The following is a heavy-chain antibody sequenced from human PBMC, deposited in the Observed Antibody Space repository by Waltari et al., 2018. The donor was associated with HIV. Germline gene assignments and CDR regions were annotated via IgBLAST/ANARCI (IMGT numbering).Heavy chain of an antibody. D-gene: IGHD6-6*01. J-gene: IGHJ6*02. Sequence: VQLQESGPGLLKPSETLSLTCPVSHASINVPYWTWIRQPPWKGLEWIGYVYYCGGTSYNPSLHNRVTIPQDTSKNHFSLKLTSVTAADTAVYYCARSWRMSTRPHYFYGMDVWGQGTTVTVSS. CDR1: HASINVPY. CDR2: VYYCGGT. CDR3: ARSWRMSTRPHYFYGMDV. V-gene: IGHV4-59*11.